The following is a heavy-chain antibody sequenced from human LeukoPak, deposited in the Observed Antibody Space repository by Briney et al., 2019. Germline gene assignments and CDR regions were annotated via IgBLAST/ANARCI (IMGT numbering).Heavy chain of an antibody. Sequence: ASVKVSCKASGYTFTGYYIHWVRQAPGQGLEWMGWIRPNSGGTNYAPKFQGRVTMTRDTSISTAYVELRRLRSDDTAVYYCARVGDNSDPWGQGTPVTVSS. V-gene: IGHV1-2*02. CDR3: ARVGDNSDP. CDR2: IRPNSGGT. CDR1: GYTFTGYY. J-gene: IGHJ5*02. D-gene: IGHD1-20*01.